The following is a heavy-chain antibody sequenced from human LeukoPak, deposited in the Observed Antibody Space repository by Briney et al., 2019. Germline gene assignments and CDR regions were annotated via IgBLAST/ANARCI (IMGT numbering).Heavy chain of an antibody. CDR1: GFTVSSNY. CDR3: ARAANRYSYGYNYFDY. Sequence: PGGSLRLSCAASGFTVSSNYMSWVRQAPVKGLEWVSVIYSGGSTYYADSVKGRFTISRDNSKNTLYLQMSSLRAEDTAVYYCARAANRYSYGYNYFDYWGQGTLVTVSS. J-gene: IGHJ4*02. V-gene: IGHV3-66*01. D-gene: IGHD5-18*01. CDR2: IYSGGST.